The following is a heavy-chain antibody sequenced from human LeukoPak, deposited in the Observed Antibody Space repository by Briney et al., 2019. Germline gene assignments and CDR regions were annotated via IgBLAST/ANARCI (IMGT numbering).Heavy chain of an antibody. CDR2: ISAYNGNT. CDR1: GYTFTSYG. D-gene: IGHD3-3*01. J-gene: IGHJ4*02. CDR3: ARGGHYDFWSGSNPNYDY. Sequence: ASVKVSCKASGYTFTSYGISWVRQAPGQGLEWMGWISAYNGNTNYAQKLQGRVTMTTDTSTSTAYMELRSLRSDDTAVYYCARGGHYDFWSGSNPNYDYWGQGTLVTVSS. V-gene: IGHV1-18*01.